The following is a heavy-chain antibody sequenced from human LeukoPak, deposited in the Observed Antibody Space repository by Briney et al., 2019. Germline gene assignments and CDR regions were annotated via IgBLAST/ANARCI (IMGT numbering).Heavy chain of an antibody. CDR2: ISYDGSNK. Sequence: GGSLRLSCAASGFTFSSYGMHWVRQAPGKGLEWVAVISYDGSNKYYADSVKGRFTISRDNSKNTLYLQMNSLRAEDTAVYYCARGITGTFYYYYGMDVWGQGTTVTVSS. CDR1: GFTFSSYG. J-gene: IGHJ6*02. V-gene: IGHV3-30*19. D-gene: IGHD1-20*01. CDR3: ARGITGTFYYYYGMDV.